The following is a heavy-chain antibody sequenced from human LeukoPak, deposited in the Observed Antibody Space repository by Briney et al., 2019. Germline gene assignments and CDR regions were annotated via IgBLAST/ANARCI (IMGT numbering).Heavy chain of an antibody. CDR1: GGSISSSSYY. J-gene: IGHJ4*02. V-gene: IGHV4-39*01. Sequence: KPSETLSLTCTVSGGSISSSSYYWGWIRQPPGKGLEWIGSIYYSGSTYYNPSLKSRVTISVDTSKNQFSLKLSSVTAADTAVYYCARHSVPGTKAAYYFDHWGQGTLVTVSS. D-gene: IGHD3-10*01. CDR3: ARHSVPGTKAAYYFDH. CDR2: IYYSGST.